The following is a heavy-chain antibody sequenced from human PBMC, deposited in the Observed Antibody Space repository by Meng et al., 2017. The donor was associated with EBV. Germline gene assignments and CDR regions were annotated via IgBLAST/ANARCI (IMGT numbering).Heavy chain of an antibody. V-gene: IGHV1-8*01. CDR1: GYTFTSYD. J-gene: IGHJ5*02. Sequence: QWQLVQSGAEVKKPGASVKASCKASGYTFTSYDINWVRQATGQGLEWMGWMNPNSGNTGYAQKFQGRVTMTRNTSISTAYMELSSLRSEDTAVYYCARGPYYYDSSGYYYGEFDPWGQGTLVTVSS. D-gene: IGHD3-22*01. CDR2: MNPNSGNT. CDR3: ARGPYYYDSSGYYYGEFDP.